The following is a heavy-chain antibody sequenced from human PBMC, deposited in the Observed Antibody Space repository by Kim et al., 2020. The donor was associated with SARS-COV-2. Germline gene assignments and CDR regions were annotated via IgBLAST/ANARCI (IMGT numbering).Heavy chain of an antibody. J-gene: IGHJ4*02. D-gene: IGHD3-10*01. Sequence: GGSLRLSCAASGFTFSSYAMSWVRQAPGKGLEWVSAISGSGGSTYYADSVKGRFTISRDNSKNTLYLQMNSLRAEDTAVYYCAKGKALWFRELLSPDEDWGQGTLVTVSS. CDR1: GFTFSSYA. CDR3: AKGKALWFRELLSPDED. V-gene: IGHV3-23*01. CDR2: ISGSGGST.